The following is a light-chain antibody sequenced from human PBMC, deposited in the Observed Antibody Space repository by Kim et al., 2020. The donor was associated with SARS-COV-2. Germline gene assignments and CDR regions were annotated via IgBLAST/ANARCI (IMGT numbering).Light chain of an antibody. J-gene: IGKJ1*01. V-gene: IGKV1-27*01. CDR3: QKYNSAPRT. CDR2: AAS. CDR1: QGMSSY. Sequence: AAVGDRVTITCRASQGMSSYLAWYQQKPGKVPKLLIYAASTLQSGVPSRFSGSGSGTDFTLTISSLQPEDVATYYCQKYNSAPRTFGQGTKVDIK.